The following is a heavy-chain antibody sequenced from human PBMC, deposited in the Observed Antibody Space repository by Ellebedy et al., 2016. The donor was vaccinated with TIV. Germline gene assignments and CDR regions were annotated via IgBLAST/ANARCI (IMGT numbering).Heavy chain of an antibody. Sequence: GGSLRLXXAASGFTFNTYWMSWVRQAPGKGPEWVAIIKQDGSEKYYVDSVKGRFTISRDNAKNSLYLQMNSLRAEDTAVYYCARTKGCSSTSCQNWGQGTLVTVSS. CDR1: GFTFNTYW. J-gene: IGHJ4*02. D-gene: IGHD2-2*01. V-gene: IGHV3-7*01. CDR3: ARTKGCSSTSCQN. CDR2: IKQDGSEK.